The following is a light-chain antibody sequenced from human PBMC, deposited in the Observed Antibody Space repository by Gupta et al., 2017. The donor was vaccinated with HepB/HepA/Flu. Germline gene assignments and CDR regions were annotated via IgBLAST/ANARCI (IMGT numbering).Light chain of an antibody. J-gene: IGKJ4*01. Sequence: DIQMTKSPSSLSALVGDRVTITCQASQDISNYLNWYQQKPGKAPKLLIYDASNLETGVPSRFSGSGSGTDFTFTISSLQPEDIATYYCQQYDNLPLTFGGGTKVEIK. CDR3: QQYDNLPLT. V-gene: IGKV1-33*01. CDR1: QDISNY. CDR2: DAS.